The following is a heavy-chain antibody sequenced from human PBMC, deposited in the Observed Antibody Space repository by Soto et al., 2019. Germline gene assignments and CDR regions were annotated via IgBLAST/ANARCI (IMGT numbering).Heavy chain of an antibody. V-gene: IGHV1-18*01. Sequence: QVQLVQSGAEVKKPGASVKVSCKASGYTFTSYGISWVRQAPGQGLEWMGWISAYNGNTNYAQKLQGRVTMTTVTTTSTAYMELRSLSSDDTAVYYCARADYGDSPIDYRGQGTLVTVSS. CDR2: ISAYNGNT. CDR1: GYTFTSYG. CDR3: ARADYGDSPIDY. D-gene: IGHD4-17*01. J-gene: IGHJ4*02.